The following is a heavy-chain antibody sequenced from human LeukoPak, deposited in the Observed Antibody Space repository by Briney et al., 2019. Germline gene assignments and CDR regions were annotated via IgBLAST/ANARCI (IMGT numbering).Heavy chain of an antibody. Sequence: PVGSLRLSCAASGFTFSSYAMHWVRQAPGKGLEYVSAICSNGGSTYYANSVKGRFTISRDNSKNTLYLQMGSLRAEDMAVYYCARDTPSSGWYVGWFDPWGQGTLVTVS. V-gene: IGHV3-64*01. CDR1: GFTFSSYA. D-gene: IGHD6-19*01. CDR3: ARDTPSSGWYVGWFDP. CDR2: ICSNGGST. J-gene: IGHJ5*02.